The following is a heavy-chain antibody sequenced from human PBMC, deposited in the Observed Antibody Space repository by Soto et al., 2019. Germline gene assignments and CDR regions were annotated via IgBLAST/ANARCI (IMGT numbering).Heavy chain of an antibody. CDR3: GTVHGTYYDILTGSSSFDY. CDR1: GYSFSNRY. J-gene: IGHJ4*02. D-gene: IGHD3-9*01. V-gene: IGHV1-46*01. CDR2: INPAGGST. Sequence: ASVKVSCKAYGYSFSNRYVVWVRQAPGQGLEWMGVINPAGGSTSYAQKFQDRVTMTRDMSTSTVYLDLISLRSEDTAVFYCGTVHGTYYDILTGSSSFDYWGQGTLVTVSS.